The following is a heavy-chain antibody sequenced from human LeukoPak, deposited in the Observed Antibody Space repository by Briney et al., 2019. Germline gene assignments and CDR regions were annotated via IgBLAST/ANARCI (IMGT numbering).Heavy chain of an antibody. CDR2: ISGSGGST. Sequence: GGSLRLSCAASGFTFSSYAMSWVRQAPGKGLEWVSAISGSGGSTYYADSVKGRFTISRDNSKNTPYLQMNSLRAEDTAVYYCAKRALMGSGSYYYFGYWGQGTLVTVSS. CDR3: AKRALMGSGSYYYFGY. J-gene: IGHJ4*02. CDR1: GFTFSSYA. V-gene: IGHV3-23*01. D-gene: IGHD3-10*01.